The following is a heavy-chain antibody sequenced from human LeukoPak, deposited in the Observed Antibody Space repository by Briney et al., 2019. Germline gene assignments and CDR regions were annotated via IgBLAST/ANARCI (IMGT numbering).Heavy chain of an antibody. V-gene: IGHV4-34*01. Sequence: PSGTLSLTCAVYGGSFSGYYWSWIRQPPGKGLEWIGEINHSGSTNYNPSLKSRVTISVDTSKNQFSLKLSSVTAADTAVYYCARAGYRYTVLFDYWGQGTLVTLSS. D-gene: IGHD3-16*02. CDR3: ARAGYRYTVLFDY. J-gene: IGHJ4*02. CDR2: INHSGST. CDR1: GGSFSGYY.